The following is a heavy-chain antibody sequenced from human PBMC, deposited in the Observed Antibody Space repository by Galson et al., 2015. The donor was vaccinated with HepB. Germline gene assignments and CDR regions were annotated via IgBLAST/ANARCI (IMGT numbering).Heavy chain of an antibody. V-gene: IGHV1-3*01. Sequence: SVKVSCKASGYTFTSYTLHWVRQAPGQRLEWMGWINAGRNNTKYSQRVQGRITITWDTSANTAYMELTRLRSEDTAVYYCARGAIYSDDYWGTGTLVTVSS. CDR2: INAGRNNT. D-gene: IGHD4/OR15-4a*01. CDR1: GYTFTSYT. J-gene: IGHJ4*02. CDR3: ARGAIYSDDY.